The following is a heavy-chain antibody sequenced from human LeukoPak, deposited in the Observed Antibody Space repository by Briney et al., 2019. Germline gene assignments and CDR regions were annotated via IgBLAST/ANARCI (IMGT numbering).Heavy chain of an antibody. CDR3: ARDRGVGGAIDF. D-gene: IGHD3-10*01. CDR1: GFPFSGFA. Sequence: GSLRLSCAASGFPFSGFAMTWVRQVPGKGLEWVSSMTPATDYIYYRDSVKGRFTISRDNAKNFLYLQMNSLRPDDTGVYFCARDRGVGGAIDFWGQGSLVAVSS. CDR2: MTPATDYI. V-gene: IGHV3-21*03. J-gene: IGHJ4*02.